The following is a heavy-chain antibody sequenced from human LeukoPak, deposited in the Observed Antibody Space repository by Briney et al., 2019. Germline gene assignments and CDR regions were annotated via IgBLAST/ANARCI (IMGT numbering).Heavy chain of an antibody. Sequence: GRSLRLSCAASGFTFSSYGMHWVRQAPGKGLEWVAVIWYDGSNKYYADSVKGRFTISRDNSKNTLYLQMNSLRAEDTAVYYCARDRTQYYYCYGMDVWGQGTTVTVSS. V-gene: IGHV3-33*01. CDR2: IWYDGSNK. CDR3: ARDRTQYYYCYGMDV. J-gene: IGHJ6*02. CDR1: GFTFSSYG. D-gene: IGHD1-14*01.